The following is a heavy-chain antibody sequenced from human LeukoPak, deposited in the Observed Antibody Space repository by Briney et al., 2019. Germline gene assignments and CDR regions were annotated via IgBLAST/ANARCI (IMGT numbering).Heavy chain of an antibody. CDR2: FDPEDGET. CDR3: ATDMITFGGVIFTMDV. D-gene: IGHD3-16*02. CDR1: GYTLTELS. J-gene: IGHJ6*03. V-gene: IGHV1-24*01. Sequence: ASVKVSCKVSGYTLTELSMHWVRQAPGKGLEWMGGFDPEDGETIYAQKFQGRVTMTEDTSTDTAYMELSSLRSEDTAVYYCATDMITFGGVIFTMDVWGKGTTVTVSS.